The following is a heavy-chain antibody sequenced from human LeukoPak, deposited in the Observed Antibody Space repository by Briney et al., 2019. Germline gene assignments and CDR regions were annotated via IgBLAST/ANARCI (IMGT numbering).Heavy chain of an antibody. V-gene: IGHV4-38-2*01. Sequence: KPSETLSLTCAVSGYSINSGYYWGWIRQPPGKGLEWIGSTYHSESTYYNPSLKSRVTISVDTSRNQFSLKLSSVTAADTAVYYCARGGIAAAVLNWFDPWGQGTLVTVSS. D-gene: IGHD6-13*01. J-gene: IGHJ5*02. CDR3: ARGGIAAAVLNWFDP. CDR2: TYHSEST. CDR1: GYSINSGYY.